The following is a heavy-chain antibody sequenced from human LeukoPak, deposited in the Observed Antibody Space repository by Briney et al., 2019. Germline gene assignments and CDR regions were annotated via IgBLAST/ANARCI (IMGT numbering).Heavy chain of an antibody. V-gene: IGHV1-3*01. CDR2: INAGNGNT. J-gene: IGHJ4*02. CDR1: GYTFTSYA. Sequence: GASVKVSCKASGYTFTSYAMHWVRQAPGQRLEWMGWINAGNGNTKYSQKFQGRVTITRDTSASTAYMELSSLRSEDTAVYYCARDLRRGGWSASDYWGQGTLVTVSS. CDR3: ARDLRRGGWSASDY. D-gene: IGHD6-19*01.